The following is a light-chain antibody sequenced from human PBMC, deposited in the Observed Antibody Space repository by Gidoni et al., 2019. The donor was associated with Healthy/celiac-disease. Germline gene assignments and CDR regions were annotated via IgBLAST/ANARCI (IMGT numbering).Light chain of an antibody. V-gene: IGLV1-44*01. Sequence: QSVLPQPPSASGTPGQRVTISCSGSSSNIGSNTVNWYQQLPGTAPKLLIYSNNQRPSGVPDRFSGSKSGTSASLAISGLQSEDEADYYCAAWDDSLNGPWVFGGGTELTVL. CDR3: AAWDDSLNGPWV. CDR1: SSNIGSNT. J-gene: IGLJ3*02. CDR2: SNN.